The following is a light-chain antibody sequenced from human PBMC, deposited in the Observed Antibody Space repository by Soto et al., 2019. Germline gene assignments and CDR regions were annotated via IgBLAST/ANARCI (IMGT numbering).Light chain of an antibody. Sequence: DIVMTQSPLSLPVTPGEPASISCRSSQNLLHSNGYNYLDWYLQKPGQSPQLLIYLGSNRASGVPDRFSGSGSGTDFTLKIRRVEAEDVGVYYCMQPLQSWTFGQGTKVDI. CDR1: QNLLHSNGYNY. CDR3: MQPLQSWT. CDR2: LGS. V-gene: IGKV2-28*01. J-gene: IGKJ1*01.